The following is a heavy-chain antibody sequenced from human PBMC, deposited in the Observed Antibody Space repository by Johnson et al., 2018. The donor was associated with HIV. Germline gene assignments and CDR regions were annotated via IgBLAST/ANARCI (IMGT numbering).Heavy chain of an antibody. CDR1: GFTFSTYA. CDR3: AGVTGADDAFDI. Sequence: VQLVESGGGLVQPGGSLRISCAASGFTFSTYALSWVRQAPGKGLEWVSLISGSGGSTFYADSVKGRFTISRDNSKNTLYLQMNSLRADDTAVYYCAGVTGADDAFDIWGQGTMVTVSS. V-gene: IGHV3-23*04. D-gene: IGHD2-21*02. J-gene: IGHJ3*02. CDR2: ISGSGGST.